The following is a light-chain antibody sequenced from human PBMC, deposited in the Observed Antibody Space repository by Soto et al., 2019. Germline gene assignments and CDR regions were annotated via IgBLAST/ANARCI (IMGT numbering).Light chain of an antibody. J-gene: IGKJ4*01. CDR3: QQYYSTLT. Sequence: EIVMTQSPATLSVSPGERATLSCRASQSITRNLAWYQQSPGQAPRLLIYGASTRATGIPARFSGSGSGTDFTLTISCLQSEDFATYYCQQYYSTLTFGGGTKVDIK. CDR1: QSITRN. V-gene: IGKV3-15*01. CDR2: GAS.